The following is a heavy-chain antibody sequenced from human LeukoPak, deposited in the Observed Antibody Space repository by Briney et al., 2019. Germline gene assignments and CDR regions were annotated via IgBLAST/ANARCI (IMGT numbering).Heavy chain of an antibody. Sequence: PSETLSLTCTVSGGSISSYYWSWIRQPPGKGLEWIGYIYYSGSTNYNPSLKSRVTISVDTSKNQFSLKLSSVTAADTAVYYCARIDLDCSSTTCYMVYFDYWGQGTLVTVSS. V-gene: IGHV4-59*01. J-gene: IGHJ4*02. D-gene: IGHD2-2*02. CDR3: ARIDLDCSSTTCYMVYFDY. CDR1: GGSISSYY. CDR2: IYYSGST.